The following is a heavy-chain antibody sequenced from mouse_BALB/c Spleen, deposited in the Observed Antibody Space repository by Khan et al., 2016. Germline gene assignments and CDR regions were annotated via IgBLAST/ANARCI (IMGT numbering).Heavy chain of an antibody. Sequence: LVEAGGGLVQPGGSRKLSCAASGFTFSDYGMAWVRQAPGKGPEWVAFISNLAYSIYYADTVTGRFTISRENAKNTLYLEMSSLRSEDTAMYYCARDHYGSSYWYFDVWGAVTTVTVSS. CDR3: ARDHYGSSYWYFDV. CDR2: ISNLAYSI. J-gene: IGHJ1*01. V-gene: IGHV5-15*02. D-gene: IGHD1-1*01. CDR1: GFTFSDYG.